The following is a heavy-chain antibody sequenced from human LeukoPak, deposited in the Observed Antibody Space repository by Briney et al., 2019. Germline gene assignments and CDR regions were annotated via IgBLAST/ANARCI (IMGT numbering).Heavy chain of an antibody. CDR2: IKSKTDGGTT. J-gene: IGHJ4*02. V-gene: IGHV3-15*01. CDR1: GLTFSNAW. Sequence: GGSLRLSCAASGLTFSNAWMIWVRQAPGKGLEWVGRIKSKTDGGTTDYAAPVKGRYTISRDDSKNTLYLQMNSLKTEDTAVYYCTTGGVVVVPAASAPDYWGQGTLFTVSS. D-gene: IGHD2-2*01. CDR3: TTGGVVVVPAASAPDY.